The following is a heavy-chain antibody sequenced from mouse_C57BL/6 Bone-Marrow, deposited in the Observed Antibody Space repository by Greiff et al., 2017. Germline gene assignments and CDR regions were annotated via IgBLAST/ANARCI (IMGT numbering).Heavy chain of an antibody. D-gene: IGHD1-1*01. CDR1: GFTFSDYY. CDR3: ARHYYGSREDAMDY. V-gene: IGHV5-12*01. CDR2: ISNGGGST. Sequence: EVMLVESGGGLVQPGGSLKLSCAASGFTFSDYYMYWVRQTPEKRLEWVAYISNGGGSTYYPDTVKGRFTISRDNAKNTLYLQMSRLKSEDTAMYYCARHYYGSREDAMDYWGQGTSVTVSS. J-gene: IGHJ4*01.